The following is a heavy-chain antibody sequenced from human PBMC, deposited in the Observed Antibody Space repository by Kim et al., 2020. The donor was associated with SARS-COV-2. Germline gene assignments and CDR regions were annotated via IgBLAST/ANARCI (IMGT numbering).Heavy chain of an antibody. CDR2: ISAYNGNT. V-gene: IGHV1-18*01. CDR3: ARARSYDFWSGYESYDYDYGMDV. CDR1: GYTFTSYG. J-gene: IGHJ6*02. D-gene: IGHD3-3*01. Sequence: ASVKVSCKASGYTFTSYGISWVRQAPGQGLEWMGWISAYNGNTNYAQKLQGRVTMTTDTSTSTAYMELRSLRSDDTAVYYCARARSYDFWSGYESYDYDYGMDVWGQGTTVTVSS.